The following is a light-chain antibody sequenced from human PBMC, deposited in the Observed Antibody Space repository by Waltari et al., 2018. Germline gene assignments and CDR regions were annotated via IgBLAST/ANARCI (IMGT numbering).Light chain of an antibody. V-gene: IGKV3D-15*01. CDR1: QSVSSN. CDR3: QQYRNWPPWT. Sequence: EIVMTQSPATLSVSPGERATLSCRASQSVSSNLAWYQQQPGQAPRLLVYGASTRATGSPARFSGSLSGTEFTLNISSLQSEEFAVYYCQQYRNWPPWTFGQGSKVEI. CDR2: GAS. J-gene: IGKJ1*01.